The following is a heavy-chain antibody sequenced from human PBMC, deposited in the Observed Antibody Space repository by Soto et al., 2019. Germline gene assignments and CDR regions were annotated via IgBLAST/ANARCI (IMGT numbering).Heavy chain of an antibody. CDR2: IIPIFGTA. D-gene: IGHD2-2*01. V-gene: IGHV1-69*12. J-gene: IGHJ6*02. Sequence: QVQLVQSGAEVKKPGSSVKVSCKASGGTFSSYAISWVRQAPGQGLEWMGGIIPIFGTANYAQKFQGRVTITADESTSTAYMELSSLRSEDTAVYYCARGLHIVLVPAALYYYYGMDVWGQGTTVTVSS. CDR3: ARGLHIVLVPAALYYYYGMDV. CDR1: GGTFSSYA.